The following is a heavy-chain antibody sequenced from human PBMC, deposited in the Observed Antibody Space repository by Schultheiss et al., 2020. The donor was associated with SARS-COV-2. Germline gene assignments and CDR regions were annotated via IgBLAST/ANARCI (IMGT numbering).Heavy chain of an antibody. J-gene: IGHJ4*02. D-gene: IGHD3-3*01. CDR2: INPSGGST. V-gene: IGHV1-46*01. CDR1: GYIFTGNY. CDR3: ARGYDFWSGYYGY. Sequence: ASVKVSCKASGYIFTGNYMHWVRQAPGQGLEWMAIINPSGGSTSYAQKFQGRVTITADKSTSTAYMELRSLRSDDTAVYYCARGYDFWSGYYGYWGQGTLVTVSS.